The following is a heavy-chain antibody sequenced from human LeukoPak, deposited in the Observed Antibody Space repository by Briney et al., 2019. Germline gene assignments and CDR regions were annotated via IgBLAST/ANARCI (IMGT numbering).Heavy chain of an antibody. V-gene: IGHV3-7*01. CDR2: IKQDGSEK. CDR3: ARGGGRDFWSGYEVDY. J-gene: IGHJ4*02. D-gene: IGHD3-3*01. Sequence: QPGGSLRLSCAASGFTFSSYWMSWVRQAPGKGLEWVANIKQDGSEKYYVDSVKGRFTISRDNAKNSLYLQMNSLRAEDTAVYYCARGGGRDFWSGYEVDYWGQGTLVTVSS. CDR1: GFTFSSYW.